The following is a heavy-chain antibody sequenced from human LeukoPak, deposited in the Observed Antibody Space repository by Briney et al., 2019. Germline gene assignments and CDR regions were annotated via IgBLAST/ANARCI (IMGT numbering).Heavy chain of an antibody. Sequence: ASVKVSCKASGYTFTGYYMHWVRQAPGQGLEWMGWNNPNSGGTNYAQKFQGWVTMTRDTSISTAYMELSRLRSDDTAVYYCARDSGYSSSWYTNIPLNWFDPWGQGTLVTVSS. V-gene: IGHV1-2*04. CDR2: NNPNSGGT. J-gene: IGHJ5*02. CDR1: GYTFTGYY. CDR3: ARDSGYSSSWYTNIPLNWFDP. D-gene: IGHD6-13*01.